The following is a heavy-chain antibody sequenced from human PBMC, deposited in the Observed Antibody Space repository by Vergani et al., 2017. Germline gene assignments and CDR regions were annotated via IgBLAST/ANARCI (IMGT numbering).Heavy chain of an antibody. CDR1: GGSFSDYY. CDR2: VNHGGST. Sequence: QVQLQEWGAGLLKTSETLSLTCGVSGGSFSDYYWSWIRQAPGMGLEWIGEVNHGGSTNYNPSLKSRVSISVDTSKNQFSLQLTSVTPEDTAVYYCARERIQLWLPPTGEDYFDYWGQGTLVTVSS. CDR3: ARERIQLWLPPTGEDYFDY. D-gene: IGHD5-18*01. J-gene: IGHJ4*02. V-gene: IGHV4-34*01.